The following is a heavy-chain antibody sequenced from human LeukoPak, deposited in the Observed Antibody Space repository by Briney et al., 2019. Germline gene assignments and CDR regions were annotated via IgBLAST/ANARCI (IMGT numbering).Heavy chain of an antibody. D-gene: IGHD6-13*01. Sequence: SETLSLTCTVSGGSISSSSYYWGWIRQPPGKGLEWIGSSYYSGSTYYNPSLKSRVTISVDTSKNQFSLKLSSVTAADTAVYYCARHPRGSSSWYKGNVGWFDPWGQGTLVTVSS. CDR2: SYYSGST. V-gene: IGHV4-39*07. CDR1: GGSISSSSYY. J-gene: IGHJ5*02. CDR3: ARHPRGSSSWYKGNVGWFDP.